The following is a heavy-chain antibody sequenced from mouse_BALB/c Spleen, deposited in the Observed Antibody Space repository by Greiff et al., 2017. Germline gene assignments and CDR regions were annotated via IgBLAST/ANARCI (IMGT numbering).Heavy chain of an antibody. Sequence: EVMLVESGGGLVKPGGSLKLSCAASGFTFSDYYMYWVRQTPEKRLEWVATISDGGSYTYYPDSVKGRFTISRDNAKNNLYLQMSSLKSEDTAMYYCASNYYGSRAWFAYWGQGTLVTVSA. V-gene: IGHV5-4*02. D-gene: IGHD1-1*01. J-gene: IGHJ3*01. CDR2: ISDGGSYT. CDR1: GFTFSDYY. CDR3: ASNYYGSRAWFAY.